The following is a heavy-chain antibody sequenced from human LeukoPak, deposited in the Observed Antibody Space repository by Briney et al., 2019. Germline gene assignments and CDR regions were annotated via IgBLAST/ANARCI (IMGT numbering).Heavy chain of an antibody. V-gene: IGHV3-21*01. CDR3: ARDESGDNDAFDI. Sequence: GGSLRLSCAASGFTFSDYTMNWVRLAPGKGLEWVSSISGLSNYIYYADSVKGRFTISRGNAKNSLYLQMNSLRAEDTAVYYCARDESGDNDAFDIWGQGTMVTVSS. CDR1: GFTFSDYT. D-gene: IGHD2-21*01. CDR2: ISGLSNYI. J-gene: IGHJ3*02.